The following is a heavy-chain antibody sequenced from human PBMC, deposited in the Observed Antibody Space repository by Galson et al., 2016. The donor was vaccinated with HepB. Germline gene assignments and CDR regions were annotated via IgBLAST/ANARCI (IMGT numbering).Heavy chain of an antibody. CDR1: GFTFSSYA. D-gene: IGHD3-22*01. J-gene: IGHJ4*02. CDR3: ARVDEGYYYLIDY. CDR2: IGSRSSPI. V-gene: IGHV3-48*02. Sequence: SLRLSCAASGFTFSSYALNWVRQAPGKGLEWVSYIGSRSSPIHYADSVKGRFTISRDNAKNSLHLQMNSLRDEDTAVYYCARVDEGYYYLIDYWGQGTLVTVSS.